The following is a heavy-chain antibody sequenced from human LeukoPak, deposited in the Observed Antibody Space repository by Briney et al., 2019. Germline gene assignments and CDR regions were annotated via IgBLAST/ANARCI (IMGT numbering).Heavy chain of an antibody. Sequence: GRSLRLSCAASGFTFSSYGMHWVRQAPGKGLEWVAVIWYDGSNKYYADSVKGRFTISRDNSKNTLYLQMNSLRAEDTAVYYCAKGGASGWYYFDYWGQGTLVTVSS. D-gene: IGHD6-19*01. CDR3: AKGGASGWYYFDY. CDR2: IWYDGSNK. V-gene: IGHV3-33*06. CDR1: GFTFSSYG. J-gene: IGHJ4*02.